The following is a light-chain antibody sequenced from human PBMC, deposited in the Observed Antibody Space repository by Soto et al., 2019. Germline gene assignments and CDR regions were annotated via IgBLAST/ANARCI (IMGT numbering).Light chain of an antibody. V-gene: IGKV3-11*01. Sequence: DIVLTQSPATLSLSPGERATLSCRASQSVSNSLAWYQQKPGQAPRFLIYDASNRATGIPARFSGSGSGTDFTLTISSLEPEDFAVYYCQQRSNWPITFGQGTRLEI. CDR3: QQRSNWPIT. J-gene: IGKJ5*01. CDR1: QSVSNS. CDR2: DAS.